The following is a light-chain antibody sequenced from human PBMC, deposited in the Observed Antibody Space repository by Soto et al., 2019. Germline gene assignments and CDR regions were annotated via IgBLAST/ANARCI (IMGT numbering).Light chain of an antibody. CDR3: QQYSSSWT. CDR1: QSISSNF. CDR2: ATS. V-gene: IGKV3-20*01. J-gene: IGKJ1*01. Sequence: EIVLTQSPGTLSLSPGQRATLSCRASQSISSNFLAWYQQKPGQAPRLLIYATSSRATGIPGRFSGSGSGTDFTLTSSRLEHEDFAVYYCQQYSSSWTFGQGTKVEIK.